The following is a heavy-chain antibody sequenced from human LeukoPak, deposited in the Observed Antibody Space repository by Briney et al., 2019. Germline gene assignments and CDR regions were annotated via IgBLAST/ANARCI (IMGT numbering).Heavy chain of an antibody. Sequence: PSETLSLTCTVSGGSISSGSYYWNWIRQPAGKGLEWIGRIYTSGSTNYSGSTNYNPSLKTRVNISVDTSKNQFSLKLSSVTAADTAVYYCARDGEDYYYYMDVWGKGTTVTVSS. CDR2: IYTSGSTNYSGST. CDR3: ARDGEDYYYYMDV. CDR1: GGSISSGSYY. J-gene: IGHJ6*03. V-gene: IGHV4-61*02.